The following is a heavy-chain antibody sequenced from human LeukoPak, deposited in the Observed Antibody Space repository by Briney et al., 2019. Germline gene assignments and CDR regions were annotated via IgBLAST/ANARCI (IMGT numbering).Heavy chain of an antibody. CDR1: GYTFTSYY. D-gene: IGHD3-22*01. CDR3: ARGKSGYYDSSGYGSLDY. Sequence: ASVKVSCKASGYTFTSYYMHWVRQAPGQGLEWMGIINPSGGSTSYAQKFQGRVTMTRDMSTSTVYMELSSLRSEDTAVYYCARGKSGYYDSSGYGSLDYWGQGTLVTVSS. CDR2: INPSGGST. V-gene: IGHV1-46*01. J-gene: IGHJ4*02.